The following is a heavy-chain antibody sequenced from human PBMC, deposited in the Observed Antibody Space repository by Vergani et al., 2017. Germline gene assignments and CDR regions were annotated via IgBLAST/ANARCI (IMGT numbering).Heavy chain of an antibody. D-gene: IGHD3-22*01. J-gene: IGHJ4*02. CDR2: IYHSGST. CDR3: AREGDDSSGYARPAAPPD. Sequence: QVQLQESGPGLVKPSGTLSLTCAVSGGSISSSNWWSWVRQPPGKGLEWIGEIYHSGSTNYNPSLKRRVTISVDKSKNQFSLKLSSGTAADTAVYYCAREGDDSSGYARPAAPPDWGQGTLVTVAS. V-gene: IGHV4-4*02. CDR1: GGSISSSNW.